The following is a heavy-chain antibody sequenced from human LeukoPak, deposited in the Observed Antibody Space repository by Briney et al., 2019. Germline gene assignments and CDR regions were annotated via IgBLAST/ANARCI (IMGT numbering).Heavy chain of an antibody. Sequence: GSVKVSCKASGYTFSTYDVIWVRQATGQGLEWMGWMNPNSGNIGYALKFRGRVTMTGDTSISTAYMELSSLISEDTAVYYCARAIRNQLLSDHWGPGTLVTVSS. CDR1: GYTFSTYD. V-gene: IGHV1-8*01. J-gene: IGHJ4*02. D-gene: IGHD2-2*01. CDR3: ARAIRNQLLSDH. CDR2: MNPNSGNI.